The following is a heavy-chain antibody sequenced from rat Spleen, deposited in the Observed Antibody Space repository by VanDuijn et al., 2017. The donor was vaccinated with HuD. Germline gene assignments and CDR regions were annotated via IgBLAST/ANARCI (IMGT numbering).Heavy chain of an antibody. D-gene: IGHD1-6*01. J-gene: IGHJ2*01. CDR2: ICTGATNT. V-gene: IGHV5-27*01. CDR1: GFTFSNYY. Sequence: EVQLVESGGGLVQPGWSLKLSCAASGFTFSNYYMAWVRQAPTKGLEWVAYICTGATNTYFRDSGKGRFTISRDNAKSTLYLQMDSLRSEDTATYYCTTAGSTTDYYYAGGFDYWGQGVMVTVSS. CDR3: TTAGSTTDYYYAGGFDY.